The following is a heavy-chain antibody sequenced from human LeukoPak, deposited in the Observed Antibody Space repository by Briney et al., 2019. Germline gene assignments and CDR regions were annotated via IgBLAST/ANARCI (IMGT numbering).Heavy chain of an antibody. CDR1: GFTFSSYW. V-gene: IGHV3-74*01. Sequence: GGSLRLSCAASGFTFSSYWMHWVRQAPGKGLVWVSRINSDGSSTSYADSVKGRFTISRDNAKNTLYLQMNSLRAEDTAVYYCAKWGCSGGSCYPFDYWGQGTLVTVSS. D-gene: IGHD2-15*01. J-gene: IGHJ4*02. CDR3: AKWGCSGGSCYPFDY. CDR2: INSDGSST.